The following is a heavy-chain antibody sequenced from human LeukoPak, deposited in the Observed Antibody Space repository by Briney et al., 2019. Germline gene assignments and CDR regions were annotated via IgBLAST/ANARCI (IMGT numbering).Heavy chain of an antibody. CDR2: INPKDGGT. J-gene: IGHJ5*02. CDR1: GYSFTSYY. V-gene: IGHV1-46*04. Sequence: GASVKVSCKASGYSFTSYYVHCVRQAPGQGLEWVGVINPKDGGTISAQKLQDRVALTSDTSTSTVYMEMNNLKSDDTAVYYCARGWELDPWGQGTLVTVSS. D-gene: IGHD1-26*01. CDR3: ARGWELDP.